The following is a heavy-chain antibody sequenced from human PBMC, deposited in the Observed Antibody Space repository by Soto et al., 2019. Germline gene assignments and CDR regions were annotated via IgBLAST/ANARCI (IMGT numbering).Heavy chain of an antibody. J-gene: IGHJ4*02. CDR1: GFTFSNAW. Sequence: EVQLVESGGGLVKPGGSLRLSCAASGFTFSNAWMSWVRQAPGKGLEWVGRIKSKTDGGTTDYAAPVKGRFTISRDDSKNTLYLQMHSLKTEDTAVYYWNTAHGYCSGGSCYYFDYWGQGTLVTVSS. CDR3: NTAHGYCSGGSCYYFDY. V-gene: IGHV3-15*01. D-gene: IGHD2-15*01. CDR2: IKSKTDGGTT.